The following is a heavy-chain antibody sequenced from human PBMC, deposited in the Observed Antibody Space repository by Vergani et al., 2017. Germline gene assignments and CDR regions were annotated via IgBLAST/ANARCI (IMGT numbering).Heavy chain of an antibody. CDR3: ARVYWSSTSCSYYYGIDV. Sequence: QVQLVQSGAEVKKPGASVKVSCKASGYTFTSYYMHWVRQAPGQGLEWMGIINPSGGSTSYAQKFQGRVTMTRDTFTSTVYMELSSLRSEDTAVYYCARVYWSSTSCSYYYGIDVWGQGTTVTVSS. J-gene: IGHJ6*02. CDR1: GYTFTSYY. V-gene: IGHV1-46*03. CDR2: INPSGGST. D-gene: IGHD2-2*01.